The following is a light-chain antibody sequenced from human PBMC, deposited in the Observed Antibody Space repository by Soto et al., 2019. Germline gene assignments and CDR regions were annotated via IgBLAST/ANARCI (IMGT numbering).Light chain of an antibody. J-gene: IGLJ2*01. CDR3: SSFVGGDSFDVI. CDR2: DVI. CDR1: GSDIGAYNY. Sequence: QSALTQPPSASGSPGQSVTISCTGTGSDIGAYNYVSWYQQYPGKAPKVMIYDVIKRPSGDPDRFSGSKSGNTASLTVSGLRADDEAVYYCSSFVGGDSFDVIFGGGTKVTVL. V-gene: IGLV2-8*01.